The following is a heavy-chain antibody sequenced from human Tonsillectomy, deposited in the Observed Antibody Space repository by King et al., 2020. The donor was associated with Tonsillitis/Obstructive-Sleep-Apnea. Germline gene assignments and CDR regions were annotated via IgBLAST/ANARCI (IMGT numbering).Heavy chain of an antibody. J-gene: IGHJ4*02. V-gene: IGHV4-34*01. CDR2: IDHSGST. CDR3: AREFDSLDY. D-gene: IGHD2-15*01. CDR1: GGSFRGYY. Sequence: VQLQQWGAGRLKPSETLSLTCAVYGGSFRGYYWSWIRQPPGKGLEWIGEIDHSGSTNYNPSLKSRVTISVDTSKNQFSLNLSSVTAADTAVYYCAREFDSLDYWGQGTLVTVSS.